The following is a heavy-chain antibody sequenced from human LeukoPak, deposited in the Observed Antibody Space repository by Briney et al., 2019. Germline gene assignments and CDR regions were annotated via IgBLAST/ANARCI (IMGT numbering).Heavy chain of an antibody. CDR2: INHSGST. CDR1: GGSFSGYY. J-gene: IGHJ4*02. D-gene: IGHD4-17*01. Sequence: SETLSLACAVYGGSFSGYYWSWIRQPPGKGLEWIGEINHSGSTNYNPSLKSRVTISVDTSKNQFSLKLSSVTAADTAVYYCARGGRLRIDYWGQGTLVTVSS. CDR3: ARGGRLRIDY. V-gene: IGHV4-34*01.